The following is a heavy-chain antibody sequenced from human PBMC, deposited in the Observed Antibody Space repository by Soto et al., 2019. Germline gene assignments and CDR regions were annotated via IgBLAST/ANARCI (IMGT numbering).Heavy chain of an antibody. Sequence: QVQLVQSGAEVKKPGASVKVSCKASGYTFTGYYMHWVRQAPGRGLEWMGWINPNSGGTNYAQKFQGWVTMTRDTSISTAYMELSRLRSDDTAVYYCARAHCGGDCYSGVDYWGQGTLVTVSS. V-gene: IGHV1-2*04. D-gene: IGHD2-21*02. CDR1: GYTFTGYY. CDR2: INPNSGGT. J-gene: IGHJ4*02. CDR3: ARAHCGGDCYSGVDY.